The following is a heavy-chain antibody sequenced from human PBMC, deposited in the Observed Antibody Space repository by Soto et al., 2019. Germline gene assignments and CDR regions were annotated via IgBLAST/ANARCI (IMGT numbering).Heavy chain of an antibody. J-gene: IGHJ2*01. CDR2: IYYSGST. Sequence: QVQLQESGPGLVKPSETLSLTCTVSGGSVSSGSYYWSWIRQPPGKGLEWIGYIYYSGSTNYNPSLKSRVTISVDTSKNQFSLKLSSVTAADTAVYYCARGGDTAMVTPWYFALWGRGTLVTVSS. D-gene: IGHD5-18*01. CDR3: ARGGDTAMVTPWYFAL. V-gene: IGHV4-61*01. CDR1: GGSVSSGSYY.